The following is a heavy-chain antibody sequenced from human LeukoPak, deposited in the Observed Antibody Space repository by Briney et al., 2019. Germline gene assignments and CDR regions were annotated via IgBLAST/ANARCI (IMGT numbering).Heavy chain of an antibody. CDR2: IYYSGST. D-gene: IGHD3-22*01. CDR3: AREGDSSGYYFDY. J-gene: IGHJ4*02. CDR1: GGSISSYY. Sequence: SETLSLTCTVYGGSISSYYWSWIRQPPGKGLEWIGYIYYSGSTNYNPSLKSRVTISVDTSKNQFSLKLSSVTAADTAVYYCAREGDSSGYYFDYWGQGTLVTVSS. V-gene: IGHV4-59*01.